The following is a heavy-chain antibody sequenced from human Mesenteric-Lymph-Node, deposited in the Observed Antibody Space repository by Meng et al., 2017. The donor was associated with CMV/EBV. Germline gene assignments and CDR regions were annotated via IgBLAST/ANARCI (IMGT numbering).Heavy chain of an antibody. CDR2: MYYFGTT. J-gene: IGHJ6*02. D-gene: IGHD4-17*01. Sequence: GSLRLSCTVSGGSVNSASYYWSWVRQPPGKGLEWIGYMYYFGTTNYSPSLESRLTLSVDTSKNQFSLKLSSVTAADTAVYYCAGGEGTVTQPYYYGMDVWGQGTSVTVSS. CDR3: AGGEGTVTQPYYYGMDV. V-gene: IGHV4-61*01. CDR1: GGSVNSASYY.